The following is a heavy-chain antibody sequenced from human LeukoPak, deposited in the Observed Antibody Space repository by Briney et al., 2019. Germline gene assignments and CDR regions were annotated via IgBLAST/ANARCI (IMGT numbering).Heavy chain of an antibody. J-gene: IGHJ3*02. D-gene: IGHD3-3*01. CDR1: GYTFTSYG. V-gene: IGHV1-18*01. CDR3: ARFAIFGVVTPRAFDI. CDR2: ISAYNGNT. Sequence: ASVKVSCKASGYTFTSYGISWVRQAPGQGLEWMGWISAYNGNTNYAQKLQGRVTMTTDTSTSTAYMELRSLRSDDTAVYYCARFAIFGVVTPRAFDIWGQGTMVTVSS.